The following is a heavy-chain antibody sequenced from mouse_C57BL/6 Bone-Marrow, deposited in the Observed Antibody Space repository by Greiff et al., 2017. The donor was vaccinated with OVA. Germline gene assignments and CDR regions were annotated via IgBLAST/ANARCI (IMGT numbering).Heavy chain of an antibody. J-gene: IGHJ1*03. CDR2: INPSNGGT. D-gene: IGHD2-4*01. Sequence: QVQLQQPGTELVKPGASVKLSCKASGYTFASYWMHWVKQRPGQGLEWIGNINPSNGGTNYNEKFKSKATLTVDKSSSTAYMQLSSLTSEDSAVYDCALYDYRWYWYFDVWGTGTTVTVSS. CDR1: GYTFASYW. CDR3: ALYDYRWYWYFDV. V-gene: IGHV1-53*01.